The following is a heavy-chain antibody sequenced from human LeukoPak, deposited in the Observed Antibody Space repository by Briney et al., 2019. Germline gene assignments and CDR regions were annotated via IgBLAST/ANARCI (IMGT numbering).Heavy chain of an antibody. Sequence: GASVKVSCKASGYTFTSYYMHWLRQAPRQGLEWMGIVHPSGGSTSYAQKFQGRVTMTRDTATSTVYMELSSLRSEDTALYYCARITMTTSGWYFDLWGRGSLVTVSS. D-gene: IGHD3-22*01. V-gene: IGHV1-46*01. CDR2: VHPSGGST. CDR1: GYTFTSYY. CDR3: ARITMTTSGWYFDL. J-gene: IGHJ2*01.